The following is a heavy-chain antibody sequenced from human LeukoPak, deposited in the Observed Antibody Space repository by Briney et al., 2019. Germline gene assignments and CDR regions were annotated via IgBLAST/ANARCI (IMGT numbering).Heavy chain of an antibody. D-gene: IGHD6-19*01. CDR1: GYSFTSYW. Sequence: GESLKIPCKGSGYSFTSYWIGWVRQMPGKGLEWMGIIYPGDSDTRYSPSFQGRVTISADKSISTAYLQWSSLKASDTAMYYCARLSQPVAVAGTRWFDPWGQGTLVTVSS. CDR3: ARLSQPVAVAGTRWFDP. V-gene: IGHV5-51*01. J-gene: IGHJ5*02. CDR2: IYPGDSDT.